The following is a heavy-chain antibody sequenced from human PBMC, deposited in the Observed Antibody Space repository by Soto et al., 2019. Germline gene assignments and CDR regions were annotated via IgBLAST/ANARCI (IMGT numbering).Heavy chain of an antibody. D-gene: IGHD3-16*01. CDR2: IYYSGNT. CDR3: AREGGESSDGLYYFDS. CDR1: GGSTSSDNY. J-gene: IGHJ4*02. Sequence: SETLSLTCTVSGGSTSSDNYWSWIRQSPGKGLEWIGHIYYSGNTDYNPSLKSRLAISIDTSKNQFSLKLSSVTAADTAVYFCAREGGESSDGLYYFDSWGQGSLVTVSS. V-gene: IGHV4-30-4*01.